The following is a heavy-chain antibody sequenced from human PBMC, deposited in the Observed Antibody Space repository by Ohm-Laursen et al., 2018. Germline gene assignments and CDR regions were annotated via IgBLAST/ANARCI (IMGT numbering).Heavy chain of an antibody. D-gene: IGHD2-21*01. Sequence: SLRLSCTASGFTFSDYYMSWIRQAPGKGLEWVSYIGSRGSTIYYADFVKGRFTISRDNAKNSLYLQMNSLRAEDTAVYYRARDTKPFFDLWGRGTLVTVSS. J-gene: IGHJ2*01. V-gene: IGHV3-11*01. CDR1: GFTFSDYY. CDR3: ARDTKPFFDL. CDR2: IGSRGSTI.